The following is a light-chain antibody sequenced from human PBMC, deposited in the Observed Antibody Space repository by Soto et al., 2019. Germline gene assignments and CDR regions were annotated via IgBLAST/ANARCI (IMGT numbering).Light chain of an antibody. V-gene: IGKV3-15*01. CDR2: CAS. J-gene: IGKJ4*01. CDR3: QPHNNWPVVT. CDR1: RSISRN. Sequence: EMVLTQSPATLSGTPGERDTLSCRASRSISRNLAWYQQKPGQAPRLLIYCASTRATGIPDRFSGRGSGTEFTLTINGLQSEDFATYYCQPHNNWPVVTFGGGTRVEIK.